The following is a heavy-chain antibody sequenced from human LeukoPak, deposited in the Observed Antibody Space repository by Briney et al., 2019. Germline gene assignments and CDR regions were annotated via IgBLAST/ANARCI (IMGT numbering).Heavy chain of an antibody. J-gene: IGHJ5*02. D-gene: IGHD3-10*01. CDR1: GGSFSGYY. V-gene: IGHV4-34*01. Sequence: SETLSLTCAVYGGSFSGYYWSWIRQPPGKGLEWIGEINHSGSTNYNPSLKSRVTISVDTSKNQFSLKLSSVTAADAAVYYCARGWSGWGSHNWFDPWGQGTLVTVSS. CDR2: INHSGST. CDR3: ARGWSGWGSHNWFDP.